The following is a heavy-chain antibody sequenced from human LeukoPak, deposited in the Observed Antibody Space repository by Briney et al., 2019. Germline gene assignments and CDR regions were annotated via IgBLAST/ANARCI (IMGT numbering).Heavy chain of an antibody. CDR1: GFTFSSYA. CDR3: ARGPGLDAFDI. Sequence: GGSLRLSCAASGFTFSSYAMHWVRQAPGKGLEWVAVISYDGSNKYYADSVKGRFTISRDNSKNTLYLQMNSLRAEDTAVYYRARGPGLDAFDIWGQGTMVTVSS. J-gene: IGHJ3*02. CDR2: ISYDGSNK. V-gene: IGHV3-30-3*01.